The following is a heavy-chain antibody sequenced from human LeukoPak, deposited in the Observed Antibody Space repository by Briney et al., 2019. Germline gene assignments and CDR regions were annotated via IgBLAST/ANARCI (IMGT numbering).Heavy chain of an antibody. Sequence: SETLSLTCTVSGGSISSDGHYWSWIRQHPGKGLEWFGYISYSGSTYYNPSLESRVIMSLDTSKNQFSLKLSSVTAADTAVYYCARSRLPRIYDYSMDVWGQGTTVTVSS. J-gene: IGHJ6*02. CDR1: GGSISSDGHY. D-gene: IGHD4/OR15-4a*01. CDR3: ARSRLPRIYDYSMDV. CDR2: ISYSGST. V-gene: IGHV4-31*03.